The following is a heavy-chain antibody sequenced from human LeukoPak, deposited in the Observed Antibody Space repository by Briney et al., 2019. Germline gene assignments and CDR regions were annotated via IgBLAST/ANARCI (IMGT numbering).Heavy chain of an antibody. Sequence: PGGSLRLSCVASGFTFRTYWMSWVRQAPGKGLEWVANIKQDGSEKYYLDSVKGRFTISKDNADNSLFLQMDSLSSDDTAVYYCARDPQRWQQLPRYWYFDLCGRGTLVIVSS. CDR2: IKQDGSEK. D-gene: IGHD5-24*01. CDR3: ARDPQRWQQLPRYWYFDL. V-gene: IGHV3-7*01. CDR1: GFTFRTYW. J-gene: IGHJ2*01.